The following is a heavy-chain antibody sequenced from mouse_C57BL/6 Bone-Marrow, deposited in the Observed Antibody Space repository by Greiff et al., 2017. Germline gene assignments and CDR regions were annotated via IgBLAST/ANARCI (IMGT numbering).Heavy chain of an antibody. V-gene: IGHV2-6-1*01. CDR3: ARHGGGLLRPDWYFDV. CDR2: IWSDGST. CDR1: GFSLTSYG. J-gene: IGHJ1*03. D-gene: IGHD1-1*01. Sequence: VQLQQSGPGLVAPSQSLSITCTVSGFSLTSYGVHWVRQPPGKGLEWLVVIWSDGSTTYNSALKSRLSISKDNSKSQVFLKMNSLQTDDTAMYYCARHGGGLLRPDWYFDVWGTGTTVTVSS.